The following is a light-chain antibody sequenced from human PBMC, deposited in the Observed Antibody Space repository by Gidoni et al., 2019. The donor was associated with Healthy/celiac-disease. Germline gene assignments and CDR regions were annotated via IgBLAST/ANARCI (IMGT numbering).Light chain of an antibody. V-gene: IGKV3-20*01. Sequence: EIVLTQSPGTLSLSPGERATLSCRASQSVSSSYLAWYQQTPGQAPRLLIYGASSRATGIPDRFSGSVSGTDFTLTISRLEPEDFAVYYCQQYGSSPRLTFGGGTKVEIK. CDR2: GAS. J-gene: IGKJ4*01. CDR3: QQYGSSPRLT. CDR1: QSVSSSY.